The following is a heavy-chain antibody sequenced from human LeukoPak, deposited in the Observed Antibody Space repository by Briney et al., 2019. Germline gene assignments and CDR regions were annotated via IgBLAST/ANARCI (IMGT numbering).Heavy chain of an antibody. Sequence: SETLSLTCAVSGYSISSGHYWGWIRQPPGKGLEWIGSIYHSGSTYYNPALKSRVTISVDTSNNHFSLKLSSVTAADTAVYYCARANVLAGGAFDIWGQGTMVTVSS. J-gene: IGHJ3*02. CDR3: ARANVLAGGAFDI. CDR1: GYSISSGHY. CDR2: IYHSGST. V-gene: IGHV4-38-2*01. D-gene: IGHD3-10*02.